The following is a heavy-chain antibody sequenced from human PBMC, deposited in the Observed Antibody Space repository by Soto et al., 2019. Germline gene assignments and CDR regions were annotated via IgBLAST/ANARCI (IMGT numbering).Heavy chain of an antibody. Sequence: SETLSLTCAVYGGSFSGYYWSWIRQPPGKGLEWIGEINHSGSTNYNPSLKSRVTISVDTSKNQFSLKLSSVTAADTAVYYCASHTPDSSSWYSIDYWGQGTLVTVSS. V-gene: IGHV4-34*01. CDR1: GGSFSGYY. CDR2: INHSGST. CDR3: ASHTPDSSSWYSIDY. D-gene: IGHD6-13*01. J-gene: IGHJ4*02.